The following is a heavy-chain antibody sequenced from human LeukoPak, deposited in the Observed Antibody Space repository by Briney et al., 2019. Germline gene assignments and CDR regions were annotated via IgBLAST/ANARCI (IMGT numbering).Heavy chain of an antibody. J-gene: IGHJ5*02. CDR1: GFTFSSYA. D-gene: IGHD6-13*01. Sequence: GGSLRLSCAASGFTFSSYAMSWVRQAPGKGLVWVSRINSDGSSTSYADSVKGRFTISRDNAKNTLYLQMNSLRAEDTAVYYCARDSYSSNWFDPWGQGTLVTVSS. V-gene: IGHV3-74*01. CDR2: INSDGSST. CDR3: ARDSYSSNWFDP.